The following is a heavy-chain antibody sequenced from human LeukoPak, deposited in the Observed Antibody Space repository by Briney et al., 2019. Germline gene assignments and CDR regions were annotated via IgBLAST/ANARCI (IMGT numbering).Heavy chain of an antibody. V-gene: IGHV4-4*02. J-gene: IGHJ2*01. CDR2: IYHSGST. CDR3: AREDYDDSGAWYFDL. CDR1: GGSISRSNW. Sequence: SETLSLTCAVSGGSISRSNWWSWVRQPPGKGLEWIGEIYHSGSTNYDPSLKSRVTISVDKSKNQFSLKLSSVTAADTAVYYCAREDYDDSGAWYFDLWGRGTLVTVSS. D-gene: IGHD3-3*01.